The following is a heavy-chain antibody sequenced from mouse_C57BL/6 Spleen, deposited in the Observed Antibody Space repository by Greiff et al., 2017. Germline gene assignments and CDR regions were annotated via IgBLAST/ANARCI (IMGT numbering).Heavy chain of an antibody. Sequence: QVQLQQPGPELVKPGASVKISCKASGYAFSSSWMNWVKQRPGKGLEWIGRIYPGDGDTNYNGKFKGKATLTADKSSSTAYMQLSSLTSEDSAVYFCASDYGSSPFAYWGQGTLVTVSA. CDR2: IYPGDGDT. J-gene: IGHJ3*01. V-gene: IGHV1-82*01. CDR3: ASDYGSSPFAY. D-gene: IGHD1-1*01. CDR1: GYAFSSSW.